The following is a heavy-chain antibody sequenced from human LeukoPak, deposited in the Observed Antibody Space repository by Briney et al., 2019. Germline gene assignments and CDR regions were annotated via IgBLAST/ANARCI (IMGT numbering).Heavy chain of an antibody. CDR3: AREGDDILTGYYASD. D-gene: IGHD3-9*01. CDR2: ISSSGSTI. J-gene: IGHJ4*02. V-gene: IGHV3-48*03. CDR1: GFTFSSYE. Sequence: GGSLRLSCAASGFTFSSYEMNWVRQAPGKGLEWVSYISSSGSTIYYADSVKGRFTISRDNAKNSLYLQMSSLRAEDTAVYYCAREGDDILTGYYASDWGQGTLVTVSS.